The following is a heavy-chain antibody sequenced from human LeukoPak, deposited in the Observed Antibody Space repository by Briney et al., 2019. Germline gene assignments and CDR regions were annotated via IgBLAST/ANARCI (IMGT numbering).Heavy chain of an antibody. CDR2: ISAYNGNT. Sequence: ASVKVSCKASGYTFTSYYMHWVRQAPGQGLEWMGWISAYNGNTNYAQKLQGRVTMTTDTSTSTAYMELRSLRSDDTAVYYCARVEGVAGTYYYYYGMDVWGQGTTVTVSS. J-gene: IGHJ6*02. D-gene: IGHD6-19*01. V-gene: IGHV1-18*04. CDR1: GYTFTSYY. CDR3: ARVEGVAGTYYYYYGMDV.